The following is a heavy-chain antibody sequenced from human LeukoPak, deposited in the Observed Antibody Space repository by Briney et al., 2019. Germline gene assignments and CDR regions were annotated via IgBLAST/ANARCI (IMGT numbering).Heavy chain of an antibody. J-gene: IGHJ4*02. CDR2: ISAYNGNT. CDR3: AREGHEIAVAGD. CDR1: GYTFTSYG. V-gene: IGHV1-18*01. Sequence: VASVKVSCKASGYTFTSYGISWVRQAPGRGPEWMGWISAYNGNTNYAQKLQGRVTMTTDTSTRTAYMELRSLRSDDTAVYYCAREGHEIAVAGDWGQGTLVTVSS. D-gene: IGHD6-19*01.